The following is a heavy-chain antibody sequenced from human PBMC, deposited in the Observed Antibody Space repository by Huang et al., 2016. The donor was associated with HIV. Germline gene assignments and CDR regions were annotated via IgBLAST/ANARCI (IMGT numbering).Heavy chain of an antibody. CDR1: GYTFSDYY. CDR3: ARGGLRWPAPFDF. D-gene: IGHD4-17*01. Sequence: QVQLVQSGAEAKKPGASVRVSCKTAGYTFSDYYVHWVRHAPGQGLQWRGWINPNTAGTNYAQRFQGRLTVTRDRSITTAYMDLTWLTSDDTAVYYCARGGLRWPAPFDFWGQGTLVTVSS. V-gene: IGHV1-2*02. J-gene: IGHJ4*02. CDR2: INPNTAGT.